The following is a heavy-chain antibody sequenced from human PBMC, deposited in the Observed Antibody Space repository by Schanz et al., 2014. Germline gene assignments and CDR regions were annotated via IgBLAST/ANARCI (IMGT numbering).Heavy chain of an antibody. Sequence: QVQLVESGGGVVQPGRSLRLYCAAYGFTLSSYAMHWVRQAPGKGLEWVAVISYDGSNKYYADSVKGRFTISRDNSKNTLYLQMNTLRAEDTAVYYCARDRGYCSGGSCLTFDYWGQGTLVTVSS. V-gene: IGHV3-30-3*01. CDR2: ISYDGSNK. D-gene: IGHD2-15*01. CDR1: GFTLSSYA. J-gene: IGHJ4*02. CDR3: ARDRGYCSGGSCLTFDY.